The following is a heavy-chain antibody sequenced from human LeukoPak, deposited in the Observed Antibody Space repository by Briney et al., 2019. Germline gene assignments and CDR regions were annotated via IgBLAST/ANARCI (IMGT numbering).Heavy chain of an antibody. CDR2: ISSSSTYI. CDR3: ARGTHPAIANY. D-gene: IGHD6-13*01. CDR1: GFTFNNYN. V-gene: IGHV3-21*01. Sequence: PGGSLRLSCAASGFTFNNYNMNWVRQAPGKGLEWVSSISSSSTYIYYADSVKGRFTISRDNAKNSLYLQMNSLRAEDTAVYYCARGTHPAIANYWGQGTRVTVSS. J-gene: IGHJ4*02.